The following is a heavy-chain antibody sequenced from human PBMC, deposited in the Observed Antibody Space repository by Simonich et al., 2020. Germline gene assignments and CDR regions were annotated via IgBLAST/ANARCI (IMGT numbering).Heavy chain of an antibody. V-gene: IGHV1-2*02. J-gene: IGHJ3*02. D-gene: IGHD7-27*01. Sequence: QVQLVQSGAEVKKPGASVKVSCKASGYTFTGYYMHWVRQAPGQGLEWMGWINPNSGGTNDAQSVQGRVTMTRDTSSSTAYMELSRLRSDDTAVYYCARGRLTGDKGAFDIWGQGTMVTVSS. CDR3: ARGRLTGDKGAFDI. CDR2: INPNSGGT. CDR1: GYTFTGYY.